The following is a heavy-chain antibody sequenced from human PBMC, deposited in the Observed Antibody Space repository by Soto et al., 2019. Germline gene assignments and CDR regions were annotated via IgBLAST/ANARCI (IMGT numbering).Heavy chain of an antibody. J-gene: IGHJ4*02. V-gene: IGHV4-4*07. Sequence: QVQLQESGPGLVKPSETLSLICTVSGGSLTNYYWDWVRQPAGKGLEWIGRIDARGDSTHNPSLIDRATLSVDTSKNKVSLKLTSVTAAATAIYYCARDHTKEVVSTGFDYWGQGALASVSS. CDR1: GGSLTNYY. CDR3: ARDHTKEVVSTGFDY. CDR2: IDARGDS. D-gene: IGHD3-22*01.